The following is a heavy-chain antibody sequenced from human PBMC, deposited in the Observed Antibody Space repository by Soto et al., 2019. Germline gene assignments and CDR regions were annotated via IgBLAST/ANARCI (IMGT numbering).Heavy chain of an antibody. Sequence: SETLSLTCAVYGASFSGYQWTWIRQTPGKGLEWIGEINDSGNINYNPSPKSRVTISVDTSKNQFSLKLSSVTAADTAVYYCKLGGYYYYGMDVWGQGTTVTVSS. CDR3: KLGGYYYYGMDV. CDR2: INDSGNI. V-gene: IGHV4-34*01. D-gene: IGHD3-10*01. CDR1: GASFSGYQ. J-gene: IGHJ6*02.